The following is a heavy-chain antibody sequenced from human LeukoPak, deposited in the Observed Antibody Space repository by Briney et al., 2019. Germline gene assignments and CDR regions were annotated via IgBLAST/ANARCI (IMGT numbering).Heavy chain of an antibody. CDR3: ARASVVVPAAYYYYYYMDA. J-gene: IGHJ6*03. V-gene: IGHV4-61*02. CDR2: IYTSGST. Sequence: SETLSLTCTVSGGSISSGSYYWSWIRQPAGKGLEWIGRIYTSGSTNYNPSLKSRVTISVDTSKNQFSLKLSSVTAADTAVYYCARASVVVPAAYYYYYYMDAWGKGTTVTVSS. CDR1: GGSISSGSYY. D-gene: IGHD2-2*01.